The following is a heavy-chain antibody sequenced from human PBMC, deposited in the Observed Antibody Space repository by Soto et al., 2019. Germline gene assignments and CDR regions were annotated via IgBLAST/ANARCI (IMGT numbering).Heavy chain of an antibody. V-gene: IGHV3-21*01. CDR3: ARDVVVVPAAIHWFDP. CDR2: ISSSSSYI. D-gene: IGHD2-2*01. CDR1: RFTVCSYS. Sequence: GGSIRLSCAASRFTVCSYSMNWVRQAPGKGLEWVSSISSSSSYIYYADSVKGRFTSSRDNAKNSLYLQMNSLRAEDTAVYYCARDVVVVPAAIHWFDPWGQGTLVTVSS. J-gene: IGHJ5*02.